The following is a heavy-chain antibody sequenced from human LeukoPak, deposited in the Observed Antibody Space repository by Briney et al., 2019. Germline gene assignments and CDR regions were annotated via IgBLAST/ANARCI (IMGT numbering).Heavy chain of an antibody. J-gene: IGHJ5*02. Sequence: SETLSLTCTVSGGSISSYYWGWIRQPPGKGLEWIGSIYYSGSTYYNPSLKSRVTISVDTSKNQFSLKLSSVTAADTAVYYCARDYRIAAALGWFDPWGQGTLVTVSS. CDR1: GGSISSYY. CDR3: ARDYRIAAALGWFDP. V-gene: IGHV4-39*07. D-gene: IGHD6-13*01. CDR2: IYYSGST.